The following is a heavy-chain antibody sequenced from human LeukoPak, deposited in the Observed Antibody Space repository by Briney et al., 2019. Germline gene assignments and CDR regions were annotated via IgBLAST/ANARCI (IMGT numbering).Heavy chain of an antibody. CDR1: GYSFIDYY. D-gene: IGHD5-18*01. Sequence: ASVKVSCKASGYSFIDYYIHWVRQAPGQGLEWMGWINHKSGGANFAQKFKCRVVVTTDTSISTVYMELYSLTSDDTAVYYCARPTRSGGSGYESFDYWGQGTLVSVSS. V-gene: IGHV1-2*02. CDR3: ARPTRSGGSGYESFDY. J-gene: IGHJ4*02. CDR2: INHKSGGA.